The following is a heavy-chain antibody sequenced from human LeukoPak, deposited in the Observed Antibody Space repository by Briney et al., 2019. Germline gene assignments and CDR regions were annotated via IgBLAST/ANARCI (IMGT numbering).Heavy chain of an antibody. J-gene: IGHJ4*02. CDR3: ASPQGLYYYGSGSRAHNLDY. D-gene: IGHD3-10*01. Sequence: SVKVSCKASGDTFSSYAINWVRQAPGQGLEWMGGTIPIFGTANYAQKFQGRVTITADESTSTAYMELSSLRSEDTAVYYCASPQGLYYYGSGSRAHNLDYWGQGTLVTVSS. CDR1: GDTFSSYA. CDR2: TIPIFGTA. V-gene: IGHV1-69*13.